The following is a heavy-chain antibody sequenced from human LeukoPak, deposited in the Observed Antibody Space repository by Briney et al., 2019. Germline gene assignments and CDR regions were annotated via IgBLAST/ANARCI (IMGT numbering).Heavy chain of an antibody. CDR1: GFTFSSYS. CDR2: ISSSSSTI. CDR3: ARDQGPYYYGSNWFDP. Sequence: PGGSLRLSCAASGFTFSSYSMNWVRQAPGKGLEWVSYISSSSSTIYYADSVKGRFTISRDNAKNSLYLQMNSLRAEDTAVYYCARDQGPYYYGSNWFDPWGQGTLVTVSS. V-gene: IGHV3-48*04. J-gene: IGHJ5*02. D-gene: IGHD3-10*01.